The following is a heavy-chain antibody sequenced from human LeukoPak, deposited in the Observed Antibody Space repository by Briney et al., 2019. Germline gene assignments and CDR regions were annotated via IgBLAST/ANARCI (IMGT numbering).Heavy chain of an antibody. Sequence: GGSLRLSCAASGFTFSSYGMSWVRQAPGKGLEWVSVISGSGGSTYYADSVKGWFTISRDNSKNTLYLQMNSLRAEDTAVYYCAKQVPYGSGSRGPDYWGQGTLVTVSS. D-gene: IGHD3-10*01. J-gene: IGHJ4*02. CDR3: AKQVPYGSGSRGPDY. CDR1: GFTFSSYG. V-gene: IGHV3-23*01. CDR2: ISGSGGST.